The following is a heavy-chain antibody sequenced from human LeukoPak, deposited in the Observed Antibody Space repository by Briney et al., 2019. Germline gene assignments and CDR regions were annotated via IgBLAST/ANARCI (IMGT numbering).Heavy chain of an antibody. CDR3: ARGTNSWVNGWFDP. CDR1: GGSISGYY. D-gene: IGHD6-13*01. Sequence: SETLSLTCTASGGSISGYYWSWIRQPAGKELEWIGRIFSSGSTAYNPSLKSRVTISLDTSKNIFSLNLGSVTAADTAFYYCARGTNSWVNGWFDPWGRGTLVTVSS. CDR2: IFSSGST. V-gene: IGHV4-4*07. J-gene: IGHJ5*02.